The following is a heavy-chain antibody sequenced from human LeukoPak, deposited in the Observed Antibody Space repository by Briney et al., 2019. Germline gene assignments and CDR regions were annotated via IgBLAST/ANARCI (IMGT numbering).Heavy chain of an antibody. Sequence: ASVKVSCKASGYSFSGYYIHWVRQAPGQGLEWMGWINPRISGTNYAQIFQGRVTMTSDTSVSTAYMELSRLGSEDTAVYYCARDYGGERGGYYFDSWGQGTLVTVSS. CDR3: ARDYGGERGGYYFDS. J-gene: IGHJ4*02. CDR2: INPRISGT. V-gene: IGHV1-2*02. D-gene: IGHD3-10*01. CDR1: GYSFSGYY.